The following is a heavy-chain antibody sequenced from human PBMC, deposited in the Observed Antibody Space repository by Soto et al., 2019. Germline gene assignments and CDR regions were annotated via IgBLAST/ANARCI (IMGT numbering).Heavy chain of an antibody. CDR1: GFTFDAYA. CDR2: ISWDSGNI. J-gene: IGHJ4*02. D-gene: IGHD6-19*01. CDR3: AKDKLGGRIGVSLTFDG. Sequence: EVQLVESGGGLVQPGRSLRLSCAASGFTFDAYAMHWVRQAPGKGLEWVSGISWDSGNIGYAGSVKGRFTISRDNAKNSLNLQMNSRGAEDTALYYCAKDKLGGRIGVSLTFDGRGQGTRVTVSS. V-gene: IGHV3-9*01.